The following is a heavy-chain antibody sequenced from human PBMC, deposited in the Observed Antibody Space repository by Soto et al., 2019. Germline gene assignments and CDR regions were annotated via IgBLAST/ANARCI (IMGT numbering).Heavy chain of an antibody. CDR2: ISGSGGST. Sequence: GESLKISCAASGFTFSSYAMSWVRQAPGKGLEWVSAISGSGGSTYYADSVKGRFTISRDNSKNTLYLQMNSLRAEDTAVYYCAKETGYSYGHEAFDYWGQGTLVTVSS. CDR3: AKETGYSYGHEAFDY. CDR1: GFTFSSYA. V-gene: IGHV3-23*01. D-gene: IGHD5-18*01. J-gene: IGHJ4*02.